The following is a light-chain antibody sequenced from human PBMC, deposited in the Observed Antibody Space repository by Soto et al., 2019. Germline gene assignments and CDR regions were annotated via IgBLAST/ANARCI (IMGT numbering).Light chain of an antibody. V-gene: IGLV3-21*02. CDR1: NIGTKS. Sequence: ELTQPPSVSVAPGQTARISCGGDNIGTKSVHWYQQKPGQAPVLVIYDDHDRPSGIPERFSGSNSGNTATLTITRVEAGDEADYYCQVWDSSSDHYVFAAGTKVTLL. CDR3: QVWDSSSDHYV. J-gene: IGLJ1*01. CDR2: DDH.